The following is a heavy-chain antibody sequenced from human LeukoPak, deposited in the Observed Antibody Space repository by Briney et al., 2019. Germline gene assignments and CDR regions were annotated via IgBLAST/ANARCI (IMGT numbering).Heavy chain of an antibody. J-gene: IGHJ5*02. D-gene: IGHD5/OR15-5a*01. CDR1: GGSISSYY. V-gene: IGHV4-4*07. CDR3: ARDLVSASWFDP. Sequence: SETLSLTCTVSGGSISSYYWSWIRQPAGKGLEWIGRIYTSGSTNYNPSLKSRVTMSVDTSKNQFPLKLSSVTAADTAVYYCARDLVSASWFDPWGQGTLVTVSS. CDR2: IYTSGST.